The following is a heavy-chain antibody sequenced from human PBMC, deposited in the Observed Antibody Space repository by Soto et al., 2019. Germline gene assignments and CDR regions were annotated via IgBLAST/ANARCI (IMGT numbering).Heavy chain of an antibody. CDR3: AKEPDVVCGSYTLFDP. D-gene: IGHD1-26*01. CDR2: ISGSGGGT. Sequence: GGSLRLSCAASGFTFSSYAMSWLRQAPGKGLAWVSGISGSGGGTYYAASVKGRFTISRDKSKNTLYLQMNSLRAEDTAVYYCAKEPDVVCGSYTLFDPWGQGTLVTVSS. CDR1: GFTFSSYA. V-gene: IGHV3-23*01. J-gene: IGHJ5*02.